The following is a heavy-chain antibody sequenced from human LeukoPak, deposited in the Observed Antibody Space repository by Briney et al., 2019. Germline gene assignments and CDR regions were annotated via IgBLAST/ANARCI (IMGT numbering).Heavy chain of an antibody. J-gene: IGHJ5*02. CDR2: IYYSGST. CDR3: ARDRAGYYGTPFDP. D-gene: IGHD3-10*01. Sequence: SETLSLTCTVSGGSISSYYWSWIRQPPGKGLEWIGYIYYSGSTNYNPSLKSRVTISVDTSKNQFSLKLSSVTAADTAVYHCARDRAGYYGTPFDPWGQGTLVTVSS. CDR1: GGSISSYY. V-gene: IGHV4-59*01.